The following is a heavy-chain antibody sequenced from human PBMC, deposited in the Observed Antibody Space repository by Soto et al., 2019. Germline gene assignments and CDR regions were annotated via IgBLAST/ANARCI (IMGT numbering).Heavy chain of an antibody. J-gene: IGHJ5*02. CDR2: IYYSGST. CDR3: DRHTRGNWVDH. CDR1: GGSISSYY. V-gene: IGHV4-59*01. Sequence: TETLSLTCTVSGGSISSYYWSWIRQPPGKGLEWIGYIYYSGSTNYNPSLKSRVTISVDTSKNQFSLKLSSVTAADTAVYYGDRHTRGNWVDHWGQRILVTVSP.